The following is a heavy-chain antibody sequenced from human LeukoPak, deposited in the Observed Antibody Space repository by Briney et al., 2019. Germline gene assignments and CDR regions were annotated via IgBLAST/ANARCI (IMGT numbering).Heavy chain of an antibody. J-gene: IGHJ4*02. D-gene: IGHD5-18*01. CDR2: INHSGST. CDR3: ARSGYSYGYGADY. V-gene: IGHV4-34*01. CDR1: GGSFSGYY. Sequence: KRSETLSLTCAVYGGSFSGYYWSWIRQPPGKGLEWIGEINHSGSTNYNPSLKSRVTISVDTSKNQFSLKLSSVTAADTAVYYCARSGYSYGYGADYWGQGTLVTVSS.